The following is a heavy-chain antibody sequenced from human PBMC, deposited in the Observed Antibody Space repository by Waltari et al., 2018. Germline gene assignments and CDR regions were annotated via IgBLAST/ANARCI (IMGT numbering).Heavy chain of an antibody. J-gene: IGHJ4*02. V-gene: IGHV4-4*07. CDR1: GDSISSYS. CDR3: AAGFCSSSSCYPTPPFDY. CDR2: IGST. D-gene: IGHD2-2*03. Sequence: QVQLQESGPGLVKTSETLSLTCTVSGDSISSYSWHWIRQPAGKGLEWIGRIGSTNYNPSLKSRVTMSIDTSKNQFSLKLSSVTAADTAVYYCAAGFCSSSSCYPTPPFDYWGQGTLVTVSS.